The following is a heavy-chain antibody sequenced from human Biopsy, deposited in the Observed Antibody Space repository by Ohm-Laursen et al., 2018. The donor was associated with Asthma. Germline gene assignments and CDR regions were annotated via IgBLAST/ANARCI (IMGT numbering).Heavy chain of an antibody. CDR2: IDPNSGGT. V-gene: IGHV1-2*06. J-gene: IGHJ2*01. CDR1: GYPFTDYY. D-gene: IGHD3-16*01. CDR3: ARIKIRIGAGNDRYFEL. Sequence: GASVKVSCKASGYPFTDYYVHWVRQAPGQGLEWMGRIDPNSGGTNYAQTFLGRVTMTRDTSVNTAFMVLSRLRSDDTAVYYCARIKIRIGAGNDRYFELWGRGTLVTVSS.